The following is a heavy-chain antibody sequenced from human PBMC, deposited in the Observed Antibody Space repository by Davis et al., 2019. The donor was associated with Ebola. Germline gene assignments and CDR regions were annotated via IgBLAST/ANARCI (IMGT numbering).Heavy chain of an antibody. V-gene: IGHV3-48*03. CDR3: ARGQDIVVEPAAMRWFYGMDV. J-gene: IGHJ6*02. Sequence: GESLKISCVDSGFGFSGYEMNWVRQAPGKGLEWISYINSRSLLMYYADSVKGRFTISRDNAKNSVDLQMHSLRAEDTAVFYCARGQDIVVEPAAMRWFYGMDVWGQGTTVTVSS. D-gene: IGHD2-2*01. CDR1: GFGFSGYE. CDR2: INSRSLLM.